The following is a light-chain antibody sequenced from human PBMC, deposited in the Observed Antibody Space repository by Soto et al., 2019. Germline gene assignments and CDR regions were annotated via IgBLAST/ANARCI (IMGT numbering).Light chain of an antibody. CDR3: QQSYSTAWT. CDR2: AAS. V-gene: IGKV1-39*01. Sequence: IQMTQSPSSPSASVGDRVTMTCRASQSIGSYVNWYQEKPGEAPKVLIFAASSLQSGVPSRFSGSGSGTDFTLTISSLQPEDFATYYCQQSYSTAWTFGQGTKVDIK. J-gene: IGKJ1*01. CDR1: QSIGSY.